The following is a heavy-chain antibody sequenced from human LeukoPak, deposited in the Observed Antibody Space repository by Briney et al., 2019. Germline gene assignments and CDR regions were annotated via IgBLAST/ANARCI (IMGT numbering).Heavy chain of an antibody. V-gene: IGHV4-39*01. Sequence: PSETLSLTCTVSGGSISSSSYYWGWIRQPPGKGLEWIGSIYYSGSTYYNPSLKSRVTISVDTSKNQFSLKLSSVTAADTAVYYCARLRSGVSYQYYFDYWGQGTLVTVSS. D-gene: IGHD2-2*01. CDR3: ARLRSGVSYQYYFDY. CDR2: IYYSGST. CDR1: GGSISSSSYY. J-gene: IGHJ4*02.